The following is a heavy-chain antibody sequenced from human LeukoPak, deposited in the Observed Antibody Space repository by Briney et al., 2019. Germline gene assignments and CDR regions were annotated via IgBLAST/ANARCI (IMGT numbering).Heavy chain of an antibody. CDR2: INTDGSIT. J-gene: IGHJ4*02. CDR3: ARAKNELYFDY. Sequence: GGSLRLSCAASGVTFSNYWMHWVRQVPGKGLVWVSRINTDGSITTYADSVKGRFTISRDNAKNSLYLQMNSLRAEDTAVYYCARAKNELYFDYWGQGTLVTVSS. D-gene: IGHD1-7*01. V-gene: IGHV3-74*01. CDR1: GVTFSNYW.